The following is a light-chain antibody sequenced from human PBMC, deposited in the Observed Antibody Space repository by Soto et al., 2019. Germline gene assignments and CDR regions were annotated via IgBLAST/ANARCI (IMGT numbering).Light chain of an antibody. Sequence: DIQLSQSXSSLSASVGDRVPITCRVCQSIISYLNWXQQQXRXAPXXXXSAASSLQSGGPSSFSGSGSATDFPRTISRQPPEDFATYCEQQSYRTPVTFGQGTRLEI. V-gene: IGKV1-39*01. CDR2: AAS. CDR3: QQSYRTPVT. J-gene: IGKJ5*01. CDR1: QSIISY.